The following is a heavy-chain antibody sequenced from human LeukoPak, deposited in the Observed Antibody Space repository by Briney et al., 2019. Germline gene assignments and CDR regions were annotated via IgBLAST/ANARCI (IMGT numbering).Heavy chain of an antibody. CDR1: GGTFSSYA. J-gene: IGHJ6*02. D-gene: IGHD6-6*01. CDR2: IIPIFGTA. CDR3: AKLPLRSIAVGYYGMDV. Sequence: SVKVSCKASGGTFSSYAIGWVRQAPGQGLEWMGGIIPIFGTANYAQKFQGRVTITADESTSTAYMELSSLRSEDTAVYYCAKLPLRSIAVGYYGMDVWGQGTTVTVSS. V-gene: IGHV1-69*13.